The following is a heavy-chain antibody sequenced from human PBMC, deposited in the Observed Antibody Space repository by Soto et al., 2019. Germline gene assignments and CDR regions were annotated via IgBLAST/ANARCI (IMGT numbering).Heavy chain of an antibody. CDR1: GYTFTNYG. Sequence: QVQVVQSGDEVKKPGASVKVSCKASGYTFTNYGFSWVRQAPGQGLEWMGWISGYNGNTKYAEKFQGRVTMTTDTYTSTAQMERRSLRSDDTAVYYCAREGQAPYYYYGMDVWGQGTAVTVSS. CDR2: ISGYNGNT. CDR3: AREGQAPYYYYGMDV. J-gene: IGHJ6*02. V-gene: IGHV1-18*01.